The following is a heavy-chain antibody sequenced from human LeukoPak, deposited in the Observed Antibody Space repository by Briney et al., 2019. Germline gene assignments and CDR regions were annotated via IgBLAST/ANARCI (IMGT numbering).Heavy chain of an antibody. D-gene: IGHD2-2*01. J-gene: IGHJ4*02. CDR3: ARERAYYCSSTSCHLFDY. Sequence: SQTLSLTCTVSGGSISSGGYYWSWIRQPPGKGLEWIGYIYHSGSTYYNPSLKSRVTISVDRSKNQFSLKLSSVTAADTAVYYCARERAYYCSSTSCHLFDYWGQGTLVTVSS. CDR1: GGSISSGGYY. CDR2: IYHSGST. V-gene: IGHV4-30-2*01.